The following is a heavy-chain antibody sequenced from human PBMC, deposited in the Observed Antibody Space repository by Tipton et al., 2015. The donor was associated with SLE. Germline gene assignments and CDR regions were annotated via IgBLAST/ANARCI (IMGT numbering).Heavy chain of an antibody. CDR2: IYHSEST. Sequence: GLVKPSETLSLTCIVSGDSISNYYWSWIRQPPGKRLEWIGDIYHSESTNYNPSLQSRVTMSVDTSKNQFSLKLSSVTAADTAMYYWARHGAGRMGDFEDWGHGSRVAFSS. D-gene: IGHD3-10*01. V-gene: IGHV4-59*01. J-gene: IGHJ4*01. CDR3: ARHGAGRMGDFED. CDR1: GDSISNYY.